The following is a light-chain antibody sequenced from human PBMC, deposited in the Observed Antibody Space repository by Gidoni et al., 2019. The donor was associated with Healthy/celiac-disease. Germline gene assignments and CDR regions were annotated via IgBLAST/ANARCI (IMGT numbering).Light chain of an antibody. J-gene: IGKJ5*01. CDR3: QQRSNWPIT. Sequence: EIVLTQSPATLSLSPGERATLSCRACQSVSSYLAWYQQKPGQAPRLLIYDASNRATGIPDRFSGSGSGTDFTLTISSLEPEDFAVYYCQQRSNWPITFGQGTRLEIK. CDR2: DAS. V-gene: IGKV3-11*01. CDR1: QSVSSY.